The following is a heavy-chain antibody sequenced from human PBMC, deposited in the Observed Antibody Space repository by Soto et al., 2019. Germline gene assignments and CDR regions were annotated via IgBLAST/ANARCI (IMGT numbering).Heavy chain of an antibody. V-gene: IGHV1-2*04. Sequence: GASVKVSCKASGYTFTGYYMHWVRQAPGQGLEWMGWINPNSGGTNYAQKFQGWVTMTRDTSISTAYMELSRLRSDDTAVYYCARGGEDCSTTSCQGFYYYYGMDVWGQGTTVTVSS. CDR1: GYTFTGYY. D-gene: IGHD2-2*01. CDR3: ARGGEDCSTTSCQGFYYYYGMDV. J-gene: IGHJ6*02. CDR2: INPNSGGT.